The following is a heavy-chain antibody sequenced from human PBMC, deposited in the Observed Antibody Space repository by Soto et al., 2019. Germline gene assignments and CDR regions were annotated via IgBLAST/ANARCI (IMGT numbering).Heavy chain of an antibody. D-gene: IGHD5-12*01. J-gene: IGHJ6*04. CDR1: GGSISSYY. Sequence: PSETLSLTCTVSGGSISSYYWSWIRQPPGKGLEWIWYIYYSGSTNYSPALKSRVTISVDTPKNHLYLKLSAVTAADAAVYYCARFAKDGYNEDYYYGMDGWGKGTTVTGTS. V-gene: IGHV4-59*01. CDR2: IYYSGST. CDR3: ARFAKDGYNEDYYYGMDG.